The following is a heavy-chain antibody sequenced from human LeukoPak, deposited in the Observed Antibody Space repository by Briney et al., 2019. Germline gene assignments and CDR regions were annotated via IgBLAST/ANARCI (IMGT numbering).Heavy chain of an antibody. J-gene: IGHJ3*02. V-gene: IGHV4-39*02. CDR3: AREVEYYDSSGYRPHAFDI. D-gene: IGHD3-22*01. Sequence: PSETLSLTCTVSGGSISSSNYYWGWTRQPPGKGLEWLGSISYSGGTSYNPSLRSRVTISVDTSKNQFSLKLNSVTAADTAVYYCAREVEYYDSSGYRPHAFDIWGQGTVVTVSS. CDR2: ISYSGGT. CDR1: GGSISSSNYY.